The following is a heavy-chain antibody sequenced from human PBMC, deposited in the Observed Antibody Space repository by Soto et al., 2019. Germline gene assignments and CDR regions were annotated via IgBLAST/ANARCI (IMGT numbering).Heavy chain of an antibody. V-gene: IGHV3-7*03. Sequence: GGSLSRSCAAHGFTFRSDWMSWVRQFPGKGLEWVANIKEDGSKKFYVDSVRGRFTISRDNAKNSLYLQMNSLTAEDTAVYYCARDVNYSLDVWGQGTTVTVSS. CDR3: ARDVNYSLDV. CDR2: IKEDGSKK. CDR1: GFTFRSDW. J-gene: IGHJ6*02.